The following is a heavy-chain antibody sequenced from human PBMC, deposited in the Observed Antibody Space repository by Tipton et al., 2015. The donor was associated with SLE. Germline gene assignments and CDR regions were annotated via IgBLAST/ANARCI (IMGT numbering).Heavy chain of an antibody. CDR1: GFTFSSYS. Sequence: GSLRLSCAASGFTFSSYSMNWVRQAPGKGLEWVSSISSSSSYIYYADSVKGRFTISRDNAKNSLYLQMNSLRAEDTAVYYCARGEDSSSWYVDYWGQGTLVTVSS. V-gene: IGHV3-21*01. D-gene: IGHD6-13*01. J-gene: IGHJ4*02. CDR3: ARGEDSSSWYVDY. CDR2: ISSSSSYI.